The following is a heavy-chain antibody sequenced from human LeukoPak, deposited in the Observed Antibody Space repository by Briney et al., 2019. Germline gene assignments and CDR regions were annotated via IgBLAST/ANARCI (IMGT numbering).Heavy chain of an antibody. D-gene: IGHD3-22*01. V-gene: IGHV3-49*04. J-gene: IGHJ4*02. Sequence: GGSLRISCTTSGFNFSEHALSWVRQAPGKGLEWVGFIRIQGYDGTTEYAASVKGRFFMSRDDSKSVAFLQMNSLKIEDTAIYYCSRQPHCYDSRDYLDHWGQGTLVTVSS. CDR2: IRIQGYDGTT. CDR1: GFNFSEHA. CDR3: SRQPHCYDSRDYLDH.